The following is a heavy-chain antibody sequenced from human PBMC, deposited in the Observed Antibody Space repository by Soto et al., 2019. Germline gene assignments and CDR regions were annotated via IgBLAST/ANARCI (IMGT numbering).Heavy chain of an antibody. V-gene: IGHV1-69*13. CDR3: ARGPTAPYCGGDCYQSTPFQH. CDR2: IIPIFGTA. CDR1: GGTFSSYA. D-gene: IGHD2-21*02. J-gene: IGHJ1*01. Sequence: SVKVSCKASGGTFSSYAISWVRQAPGQGLEWMGGIIPIFGTANYAQKFQGRVTITADESTSTAYMELSSLRSEDTAVYYCARGPTAPYCGGDCYQSTPFQHWGQGTLVTVSS.